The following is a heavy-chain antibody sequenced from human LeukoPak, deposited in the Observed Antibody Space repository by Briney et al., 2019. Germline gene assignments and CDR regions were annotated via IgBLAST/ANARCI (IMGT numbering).Heavy chain of an antibody. CDR2: MNPNSGYT. J-gene: IGHJ5*02. CDR3: ARDYGGNSGWFDP. V-gene: IGHV1-8*03. CDR1: GYTFTSYD. D-gene: IGHD4-23*01. Sequence: WASVKVSCKASGYTFTSYDINWVRQAPGQGLEWMGWMNPNSGYTGYAQKFQGRVTITRDTSIGTAYMELSSLRSEDTAVYYCARDYGGNSGWFDPWGQGTLVTVSS.